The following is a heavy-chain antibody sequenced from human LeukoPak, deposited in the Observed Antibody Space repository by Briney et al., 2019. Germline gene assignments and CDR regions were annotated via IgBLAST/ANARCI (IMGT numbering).Heavy chain of an antibody. D-gene: IGHD3-10*01. V-gene: IGHV5-51*01. Sequence: KGGESLQISCKGSGYSFTSYWIGWVRQMPGKGLEWMGIIYPGDSDTRYSPSFQGQVTISADKSISTAYLQWSGLKASDTAMYYCARHPIIDPKAPYFDYWGQGTLVTVSS. CDR1: GYSFTSYW. CDR3: ARHPIIDPKAPYFDY. J-gene: IGHJ4*02. CDR2: IYPGDSDT.